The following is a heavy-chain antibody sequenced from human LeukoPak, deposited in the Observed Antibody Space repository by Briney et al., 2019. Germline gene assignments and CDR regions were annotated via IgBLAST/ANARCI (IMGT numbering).Heavy chain of an antibody. CDR2: INPSGGST. J-gene: IGHJ3*02. D-gene: IGHD3-3*01. Sequence: ASVKVSCKASGYTFTSYYMHWARQAPGQGLEWMGIINPSGGSTSYAQKFQGRVTMTRDMSTSTVYMELSSLRSEDTAVYYCAREYRYAFWSGYYLSDAFDIWGQGTMVTVSS. V-gene: IGHV1-46*01. CDR1: GYTFTSYY. CDR3: AREYRYAFWSGYYLSDAFDI.